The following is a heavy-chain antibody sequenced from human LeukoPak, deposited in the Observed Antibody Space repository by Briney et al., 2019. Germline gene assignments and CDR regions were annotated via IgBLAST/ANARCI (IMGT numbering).Heavy chain of an antibody. D-gene: IGHD3-22*01. CDR1: GGSISSYY. CDR3: ARGGDYYDSSGYELFDF. V-gene: IGHV4-59*01. Sequence: SETLSLTCTVSGGSISSYYWSWIRQPPGKGLEWIGYIYYSGSTNYNPSLKSRVTISLDTSKNQFSLKLSSVTAADTAVYYCARGGDYYDSSGYELFDFWGQGTMVTVSS. CDR2: IYYSGST. J-gene: IGHJ3*01.